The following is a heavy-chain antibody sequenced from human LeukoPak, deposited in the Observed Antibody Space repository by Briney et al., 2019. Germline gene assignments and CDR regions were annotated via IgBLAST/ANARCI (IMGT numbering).Heavy chain of an antibody. CDR3: AREGGSSSGVDAFDI. D-gene: IGHD1-26*01. J-gene: IGHJ3*02. CDR2: INHSGST. CDR1: GGSFSGYY. V-gene: IGHV4-34*01. Sequence: PSETLSLTCAVYGGSFSGYYWTWIRQPPGKGLEWIGEINHSGSTNYNPSLKSRVTISVDTSKNQFSLKLSSVTAADTAVYYCAREGGSSSGVDAFDIWGQGTMVTVSS.